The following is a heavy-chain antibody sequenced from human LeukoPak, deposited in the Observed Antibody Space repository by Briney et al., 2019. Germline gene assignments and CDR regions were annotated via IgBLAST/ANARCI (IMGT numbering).Heavy chain of an antibody. CDR3: VATFTVFGVISTIE. Sequence: GGSLRLSCAASGFTFSSYWMSWVRQVPGKGLEWVSGINFSSDDSGDNAYYADSVRGRFSISRDNSQNTVFLQMNSLRVEDTAAYYCVATFTVFGVISTIEWGQGTLVTVSS. V-gene: IGHV3-23*01. CDR1: GFTFSSYW. CDR2: INFSSDDSGDNA. D-gene: IGHD3-3*01. J-gene: IGHJ4*02.